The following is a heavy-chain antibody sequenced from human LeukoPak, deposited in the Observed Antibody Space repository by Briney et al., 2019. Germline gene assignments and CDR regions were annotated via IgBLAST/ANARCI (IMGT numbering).Heavy chain of an antibody. D-gene: IGHD6-13*01. Sequence: SETLSLTCAVSGGSISSGGYSWSWIRQPPGKGLEWIGYIYHSGSTYYNPSLKSRVTISVDRSKNQFSLKLSSVTAADTAVYYCARGRGGSWGNYWGQGTLVTVSS. V-gene: IGHV4-30-2*01. CDR3: ARGRGGSWGNY. CDR1: GGSISSGGYS. CDR2: IYHSGST. J-gene: IGHJ4*02.